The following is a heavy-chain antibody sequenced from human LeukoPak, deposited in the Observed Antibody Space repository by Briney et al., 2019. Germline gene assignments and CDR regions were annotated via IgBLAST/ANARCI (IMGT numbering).Heavy chain of an antibody. V-gene: IGHV4-38-2*02. J-gene: IGHJ6*03. Sequence: PSETLSLTCTVSGYSISSGFYWGWIRQPPGKGLECIGSIYHSGSTYYNPSLKSRVTISVDTSKNQFSLKLSSVTAADTAVYYCARGKVDPYYYYYYMDVWGKGTTVTVSS. CDR3: ARGKVDPYYYYYYMDV. CDR2: IYHSGST. CDR1: GYSISSGFY.